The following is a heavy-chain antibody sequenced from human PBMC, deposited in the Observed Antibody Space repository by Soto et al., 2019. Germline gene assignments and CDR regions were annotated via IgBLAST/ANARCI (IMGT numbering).Heavy chain of an antibody. D-gene: IGHD2-15*01. J-gene: IGHJ6*02. CDR3: AREEDIVVVVAATRTYGMDV. CDR2: INPNSGGT. Sequence: RASVKVSCKASGYTFTGYYMHWVRQAPGQGLEWMGWINPNSGGTNYAQKFQGRATMTRDTSISTAYMELSRLRSDDTAVYYCAREEDIVVVVAATRTYGMDVWGQGTTVTVSS. CDR1: GYTFTGYY. V-gene: IGHV1-2*02.